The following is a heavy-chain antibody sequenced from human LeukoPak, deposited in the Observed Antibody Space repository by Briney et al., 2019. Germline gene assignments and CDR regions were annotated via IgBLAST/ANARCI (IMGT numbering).Heavy chain of an antibody. V-gene: IGHV3-11*01. D-gene: IGHD6-19*01. Sequence: GGSLRLSCAASGFTFSDYYVSWIRQPPGEGLEWVSYISSNSSPIYSTDSVKGRFPISRANAKNSLYLQMNRRRAEDTAVYYCARDQGIAVAGTIDYWGQGTLVTVSS. CDR1: GFTFSDYY. CDR3: ARDQGIAVAGTIDY. J-gene: IGHJ4*02. CDR2: ISSNSSPI.